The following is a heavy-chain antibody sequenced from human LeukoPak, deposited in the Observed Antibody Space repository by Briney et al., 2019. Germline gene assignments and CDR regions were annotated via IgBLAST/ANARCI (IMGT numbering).Heavy chain of an antibody. CDR3: ARDVDYYDSSGYYYDFDY. V-gene: IGHV1-2*02. Sequence: ASVKVSCRASGYTFTGYHMHWVRQAPGQGLEWMGWINPNSGGTNYAQKFQGRVTMTRDKSISTAYMELSRLRSDDTAVYYCARDVDYYDSSGYYYDFDYWGQGTLVTVSS. D-gene: IGHD3-22*01. CDR1: GYTFTGYH. CDR2: INPNSGGT. J-gene: IGHJ4*02.